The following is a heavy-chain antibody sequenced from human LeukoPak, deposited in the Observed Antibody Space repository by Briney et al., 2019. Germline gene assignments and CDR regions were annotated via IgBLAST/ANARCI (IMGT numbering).Heavy chain of an antibody. CDR3: AREGSAYSAYYFDY. J-gene: IGHJ4*02. Sequence: GGSLRLSCAASGFTFSSYGMHWVRQAPGKGLEWVSYISSSSSTIYYADSVKGRFTISRDNAKNSLYLQMNSLRAEDTAVYYCAREGSAYSAYYFDYWGQGTLVTVSS. V-gene: IGHV3-48*01. D-gene: IGHD2-21*01. CDR2: ISSSSSTI. CDR1: GFTFSSYG.